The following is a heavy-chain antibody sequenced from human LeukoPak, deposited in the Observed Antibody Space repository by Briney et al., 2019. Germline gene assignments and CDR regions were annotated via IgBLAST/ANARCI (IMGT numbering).Heavy chain of an antibody. V-gene: IGHV4-4*07. J-gene: IGHJ5*02. CDR1: GGSISSYY. D-gene: IGHD6-19*01. CDR2: IYTSGST. CDR3: ARDDGAVAGIGFNWFDP. Sequence: SETLSLTSTVSGGSISSYYWSWIRQPAGKGLEWIGRIYTSGSTNYNPSLKSRVTMSVDTSKNQFSLKLSSVTAADTAVYYCARDDGAVAGIGFNWFDPWGQGTLVTVSS.